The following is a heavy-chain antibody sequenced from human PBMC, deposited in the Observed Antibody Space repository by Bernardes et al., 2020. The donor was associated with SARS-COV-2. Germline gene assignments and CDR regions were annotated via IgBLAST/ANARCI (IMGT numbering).Heavy chain of an antibody. J-gene: IGHJ5*02. D-gene: IGHD3-9*01. Sequence: GGSLRLSCAASGFTFSSYSMNWVRQAPGKGLEWVSSISSSSSYIYYADSVKGRFTISRDNAKNSLYLQMNSLRAEDTAVYYCARDYDILTGYYNNWFDPWGQGTLVTDSS. CDR3: ARDYDILTGYYNNWFDP. CDR2: ISSSSSYI. V-gene: IGHV3-21*01. CDR1: GFTFSSYS.